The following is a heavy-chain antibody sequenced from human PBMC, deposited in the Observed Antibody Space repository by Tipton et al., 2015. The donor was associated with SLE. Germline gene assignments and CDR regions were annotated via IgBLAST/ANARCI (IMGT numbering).Heavy chain of an antibody. J-gene: IGHJ6*02. CDR2: ISHSVNP. CDR3: ARGRADYGYFTGNDYYLYHGMDV. Sequence: LRLSCTVTRGSIRSTNYFWSWGRQHPGKGLGWIGFISHSVNPYYNPSFDSRVSISIDTPKNQFSLRLRSMTAADTAVYYCARGRADYGYFTGNDYYLYHGMDVWGPGTRVTVSS. CDR1: RGSIRSTNYF. D-gene: IGHD4-17*01. V-gene: IGHV4-30-4*01.